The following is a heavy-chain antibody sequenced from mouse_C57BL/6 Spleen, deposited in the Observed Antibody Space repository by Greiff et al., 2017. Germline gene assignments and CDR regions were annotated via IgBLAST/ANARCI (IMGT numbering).Heavy chain of an antibody. CDR3: ARGEVTTGYYFDY. J-gene: IGHJ2*01. Sequence: QVHVKQSGAELVRPGTSVKMSCKASGYTFTNYWIGWAKQRPGHGLEWIGDIYPGGGYTNYNEKFKGKATLTADKSSSTAYMQFSSLTSEDSAIYYCARGEVTTGYYFDYWGQGTTLTVSS. D-gene: IGHD2-2*01. V-gene: IGHV1-63*01. CDR2: IYPGGGYT. CDR1: GYTFTNYW.